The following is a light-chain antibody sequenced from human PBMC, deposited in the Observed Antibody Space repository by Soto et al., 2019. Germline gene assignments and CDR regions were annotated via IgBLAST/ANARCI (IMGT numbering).Light chain of an antibody. J-gene: IGKJ5*01. CDR1: QRISSSS. Sequence: EIVLTQSPGTLSLSPGERATLSCRASQRISSSSLAWYQQKPGQAPRLLIYDASSRATGIPDRFSGSGSGTDFTLTISRLEPEDFAVYYCQQYNNWPITFGQGTRLEIK. CDR3: QQYNNWPIT. CDR2: DAS. V-gene: IGKV3-20*01.